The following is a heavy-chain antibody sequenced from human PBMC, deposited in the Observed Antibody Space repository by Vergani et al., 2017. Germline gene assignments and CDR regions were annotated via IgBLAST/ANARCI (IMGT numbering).Heavy chain of an antibody. Sequence: EVQLVESGGGLVQPGGSLRLSCAASGFTFSSYSMNWVRQAPGKGLEWVSYISSSSSTIYYADSVKGRFTISRDNAKNSLYLQRNSLRAEDTAVYYCARALYEYCSSTSCDTPPHYYYYMDVWGKGTTVTVSS. J-gene: IGHJ6*03. V-gene: IGHV3-48*01. CDR3: ARALYEYCSSTSCDTPPHYYYYMDV. D-gene: IGHD2-2*01. CDR2: ISSSSSTI. CDR1: GFTFSSYS.